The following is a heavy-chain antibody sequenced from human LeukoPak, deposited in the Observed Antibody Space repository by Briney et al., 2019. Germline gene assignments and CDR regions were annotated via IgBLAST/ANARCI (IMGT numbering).Heavy chain of an antibody. Sequence: KPSETLSLTCTVSGYSISSGYYWGWIRQPPGKGLEWTGSIDHSGSTYYNPSLKSRITISVDTSKNQFSLKLSSVTAADTAVYYCAGLIRPGWFDPWGQGTLVTVSS. CDR1: GYSISSGYY. J-gene: IGHJ5*02. CDR2: IDHSGST. CDR3: AGLIRPGWFDP. V-gene: IGHV4-38-2*02. D-gene: IGHD1-14*01.